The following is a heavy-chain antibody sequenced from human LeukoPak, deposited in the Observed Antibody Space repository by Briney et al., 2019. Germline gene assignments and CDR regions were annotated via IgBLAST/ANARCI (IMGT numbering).Heavy chain of an antibody. D-gene: IGHD1-26*01. CDR3: AKLIKLSGSSHVDY. Sequence: AGGSLRLSCAASGFTFSSSVIIWVRQAPGKGLEWVSGISGSGGSTYYADSVKGRFTISRDNSKNTLYLQMNSLRVEDTAVYYCAKLIKLSGSSHVDYWGQGTLVTVSS. J-gene: IGHJ4*02. CDR2: ISGSGGST. V-gene: IGHV3-23*01. CDR1: GFTFSSSV.